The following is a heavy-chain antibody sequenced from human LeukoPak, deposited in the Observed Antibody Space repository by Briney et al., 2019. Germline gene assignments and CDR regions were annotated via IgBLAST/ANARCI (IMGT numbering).Heavy chain of an antibody. V-gene: IGHV4-61*02. CDR2: IYTSGST. Sequence: SQTLSLTCTVSGSSISSGSYYWSWIRQPAGKGLEWIGRIYTSGSTNYNPSLKSRVTISVDTSKNQFSLKLSSVTAADTAVYYCASNIVVVPAAIGEIAFDIWGQGTMVTVSS. CDR3: ASNIVVVPAAIGEIAFDI. CDR1: GSSISSGSYY. D-gene: IGHD2-2*01. J-gene: IGHJ3*02.